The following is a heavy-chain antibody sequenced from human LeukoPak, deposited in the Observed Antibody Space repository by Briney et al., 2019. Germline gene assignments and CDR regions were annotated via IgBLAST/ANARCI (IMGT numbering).Heavy chain of an antibody. V-gene: IGHV1-2*02. Sequence: GASVKLSCKASGYTFTGYNMYWVRQAPGQGLEWMGRINPNSGGANYAQKFQGRVTMTRDTSTSTAYMELSSLTSDDTAVYFCARGAGTSWFDYWGQGTLVTASS. D-gene: IGHD6-13*01. CDR1: GYTFTGYN. J-gene: IGHJ4*02. CDR2: INPNSGGA. CDR3: ARGAGTSWFDY.